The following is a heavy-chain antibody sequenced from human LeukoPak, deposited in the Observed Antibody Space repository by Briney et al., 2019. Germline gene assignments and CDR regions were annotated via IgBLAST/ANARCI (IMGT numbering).Heavy chain of an antibody. CDR2: ISAYNGNT. J-gene: IGHJ5*02. CDR1: GYTFTSYG. CDR3: ARVSGIAVAGADGNWFDP. Sequence: GASVKVSCKASGYTFTSYGISWVRQAPGQGLEWMGWISAYNGNTNYAQKLQGRVTMTTDTSTSTAYMELRSLRSDDTAVYYCARVSGIAVAGADGNWFDPWGQGTLVTVSS. D-gene: IGHD6-19*01. V-gene: IGHV1-18*01.